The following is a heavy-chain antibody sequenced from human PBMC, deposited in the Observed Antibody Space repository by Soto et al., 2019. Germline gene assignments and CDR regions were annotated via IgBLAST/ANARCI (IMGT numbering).Heavy chain of an antibody. CDR3: AACGYYDDY. V-gene: IGHV4-34*08. CDR1: TFTSYY. CDR2: INHSGST. D-gene: IGHD3-22*01. J-gene: IGHJ4*02. Sequence: TFTSYYMHWVRQAPGQGLEWIGEINHSGSTNYNPSLKSRVTISVDTSKNQFSLKLSSVTAADTAVYYCAACGYYDDYWGQGTLVTVSS.